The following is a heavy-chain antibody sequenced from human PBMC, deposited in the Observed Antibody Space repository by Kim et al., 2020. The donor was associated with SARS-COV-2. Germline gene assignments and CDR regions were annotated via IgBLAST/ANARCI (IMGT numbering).Heavy chain of an antibody. D-gene: IGHD3-10*01. Sequence: SETLSLTCTVSGGSISSSSYYWGWIRQPPGKGLEWIGSIYYSGSTYYNPSLKSRVTISVDTSKNQFSLKLSSVTAADTAVYYCARHGTFWFGDVGWFDPWGQGTLVTVSS. CDR3: ARHGTFWFGDVGWFDP. V-gene: IGHV4-39*01. CDR1: GGSISSSSYY. CDR2: IYYSGST. J-gene: IGHJ5*02.